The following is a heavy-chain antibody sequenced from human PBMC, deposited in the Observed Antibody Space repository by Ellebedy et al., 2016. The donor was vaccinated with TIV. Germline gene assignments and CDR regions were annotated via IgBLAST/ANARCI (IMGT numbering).Heavy chain of an antibody. CDR1: GFTFSSYW. D-gene: IGHD3-10*01. CDR3: ARAGRPLDY. J-gene: IGHJ4*02. V-gene: IGHV3-7*04. CDR2: IKQDESEK. Sequence: PGGSLRLSCAASGFTFSSYWMSWVRQAPGKGLEWVANIKQDESEKYYVGSVKGRFTVSRDNAENSLYLQMNSLRAGDSAVYYCARAGRPLDYWGQGTLVTVSS.